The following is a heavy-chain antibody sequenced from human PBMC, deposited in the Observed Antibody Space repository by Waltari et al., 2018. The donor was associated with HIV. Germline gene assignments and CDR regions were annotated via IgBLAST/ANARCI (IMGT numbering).Heavy chain of an antibody. CDR1: GGSFSGYY. Sequence: QVQLQPWGAGLLKPSGTLSLTCAVYGGSFSGYYWRWLRQPPGKGLEWIGEINHSGSTNYNPSLKSRVTISVDTSKNQFSLKLSSVTAADTAVYYCARSMITFGGARRYFDYWGQGTLVTVSS. J-gene: IGHJ4*02. V-gene: IGHV4-34*01. D-gene: IGHD3-16*01. CDR2: INHSGST. CDR3: ARSMITFGGARRYFDY.